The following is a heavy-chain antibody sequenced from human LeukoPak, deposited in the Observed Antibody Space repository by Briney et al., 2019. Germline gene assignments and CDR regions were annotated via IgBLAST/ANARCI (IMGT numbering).Heavy chain of an antibody. CDR2: IYTSGST. D-gene: IGHD3-9*01. Sequence: SETLSLTCAVYGGSFSGYYWSWIRQPAGKGLEWIGRIYTSGSTNYNPSLKSRVTISVDTSKNQFSLKLSSVTAADTAVYHCARGTESYDILTGYYNFDYWGQGTLVTVSS. J-gene: IGHJ4*02. CDR3: ARGTESYDILTGYYNFDY. CDR1: GGSFSGYY. V-gene: IGHV4-59*10.